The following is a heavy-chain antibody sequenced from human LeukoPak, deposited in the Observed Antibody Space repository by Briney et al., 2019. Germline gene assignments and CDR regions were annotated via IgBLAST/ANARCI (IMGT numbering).Heavy chain of an antibody. J-gene: IGHJ4*02. CDR2: IRSKAYGGTT. D-gene: IGHD2-21*02. CDR1: GFTFGDYA. V-gene: IGHV3-49*04. CDR3: TRVGYCGGDCYLPDY. Sequence: GGSLRLSCAASGFTFGDYAMSWVRQAPGKGLEWVGFIRSKAYGGTTEYAASVKGRFTISRDDSKSIAYLQMNSLKTEDTAVYYCTRVGYCGGDCYLPDYWGQGTLVTVSS.